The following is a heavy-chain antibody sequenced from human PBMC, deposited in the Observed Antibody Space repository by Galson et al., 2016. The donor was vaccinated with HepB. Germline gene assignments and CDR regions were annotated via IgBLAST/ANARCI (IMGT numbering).Heavy chain of an antibody. V-gene: IGHV4-34*01. CDR2: MNHSGST. D-gene: IGHD6-19*01. J-gene: IGHJ3*02. CDR3: SRGSSSSGWYLHAFDI. Sequence: TCXVYGGSXSGYYXXXIRXXXGKGLEWXXXMNHSGSTKYNPSLKSRVSISLDTSKNHFSLKLSSVTPADTAVYYCSRGSSSSGWYLHAFDIXGLGDMVTVXS. CDR1: GGSXSGYY.